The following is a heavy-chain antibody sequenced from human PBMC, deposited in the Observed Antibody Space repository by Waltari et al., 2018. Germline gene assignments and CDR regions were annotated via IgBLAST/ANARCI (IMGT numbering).Heavy chain of an antibody. V-gene: IGHV4-39*01. Sequence: QLHLQESGPELVKPSETLYLTCTVSTVSISSGAYYWGWIRQPAGKGPEWIGNIYDGGSTYYNPSLESRVAISVDTSRNQVFLSLTSVTAADAAVYYCARAECSTSSCFFVSGFDPWGQGIQVTVSS. CDR1: TVSISSGAYY. D-gene: IGHD6-6*01. CDR3: ARAECSTSSCFFVSGFDP. CDR2: IYDGGST. J-gene: IGHJ5*02.